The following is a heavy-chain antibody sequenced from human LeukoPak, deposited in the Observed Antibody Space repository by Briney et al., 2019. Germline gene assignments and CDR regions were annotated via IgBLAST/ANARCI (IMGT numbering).Heavy chain of an antibody. J-gene: IGHJ4*02. D-gene: IGHD2-15*01. CDR2: NSHDGSKK. CDR3: AKDSGHCSGGSCYSFDC. V-gene: IGHV3-30-3*02. CDR1: GFAFSSYG. Sequence: GGSLRLSCAASGFAFSSYGVHWVRQAPGKGLECVAVNSHDGSKKYYADFVKGRFTISRDNSKNTLYLHMNSLIPEDTAVYFCAKDSGHCSGGSCYSFDCWGQGTLVTVSS.